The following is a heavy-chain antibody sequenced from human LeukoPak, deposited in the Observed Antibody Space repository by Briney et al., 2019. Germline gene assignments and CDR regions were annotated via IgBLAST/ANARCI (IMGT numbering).Heavy chain of an antibody. CDR2: ISYGGTHE. V-gene: IGHV3-30*03. CDR3: ARNKAITGFFGMDV. D-gene: IGHD1-20*01. J-gene: IGHJ6*02. CDR1: GFTVSSNY. Sequence: PGGSLRLSCAASGFTVSSNYMSWVRQAPGKVLEWVAVISYGGTHEYYADSVKGRFTISRENSKNTLHLQMNTLRAEDTAVYFCARNKAITGFFGMDVWGQGTTVTVSS.